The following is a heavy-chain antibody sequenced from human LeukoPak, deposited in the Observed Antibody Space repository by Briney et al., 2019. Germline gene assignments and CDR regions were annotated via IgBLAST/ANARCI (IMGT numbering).Heavy chain of an antibody. CDR2: ISYDGRSK. V-gene: IGHV3-30*18. CDR3: AKDEGGTTMSAITYYFDY. Sequence: PGKSLRLSCAASRFTFNSYAMHWVRQAPGKGLEWVALISYDGRSKYYVDSVKGRFTVSRDNWKNTLYLEMNSLRAEDTAVYYCAKDEGGTTMSAITYYFDYWGQGTLVTVSS. CDR1: RFTFNSYA. J-gene: IGHJ4*02. D-gene: IGHD4-11*01.